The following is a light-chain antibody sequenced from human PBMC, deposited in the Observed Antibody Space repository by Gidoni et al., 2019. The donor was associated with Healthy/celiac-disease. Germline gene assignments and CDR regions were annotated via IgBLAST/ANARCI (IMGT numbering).Light chain of an antibody. J-gene: IGKJ5*01. CDR1: QSVSSY. CDR2: DAS. CDR3: QQRSNWPPI. V-gene: IGKV3-11*01. Sequence: EIVLTQSQATLSLSPGERATLSCRASQSVSSYLAWYQQKPGQAHRFLIYDASNRATGIPARFSGSVSGTDFTLTIISLEPEDFAVYYCQQRSNWPPIFGQXTRLEIK.